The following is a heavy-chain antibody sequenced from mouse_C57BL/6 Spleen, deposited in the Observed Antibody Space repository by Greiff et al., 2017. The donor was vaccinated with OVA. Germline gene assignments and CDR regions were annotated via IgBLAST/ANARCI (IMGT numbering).Heavy chain of an antibody. CDR3: ARRDGNPYAMDY. D-gene: IGHD2-1*01. V-gene: IGHV1-50*01. Sequence: QVHVKQPGAELVKPGASVKLSCKASGYTFTSYWMQWVKQRPGQGLEWIGEIDPSDSYTNYNQKFKGKATLTVDTSSSTAYMQLSSLTSEDSAVYYCARRDGNPYAMDYWGQGTSVTVSS. CDR1: GYTFTSYW. J-gene: IGHJ4*01. CDR2: IDPSDSYT.